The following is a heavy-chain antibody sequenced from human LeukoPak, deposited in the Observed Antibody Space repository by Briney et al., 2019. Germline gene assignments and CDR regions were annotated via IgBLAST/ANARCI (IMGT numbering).Heavy chain of an antibody. D-gene: IGHD6-13*01. CDR3: AKGQQLVRSLPYFQH. CDR2: ISGSGGST. Sequence: KSGGSLRLSCAASGFSFISYAMSWVRLAPGEGLEWVSAISGSGGSTYYADSVKGRFTISRDNSKNTLYLQMNSLRAEDTAVYYCAKGQQLVRSLPYFQHWGQGTLVTVSS. J-gene: IGHJ1*01. V-gene: IGHV3-23*01. CDR1: GFSFISYA.